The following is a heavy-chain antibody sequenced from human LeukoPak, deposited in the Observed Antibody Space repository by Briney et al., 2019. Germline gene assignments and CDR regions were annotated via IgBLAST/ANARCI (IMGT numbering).Heavy chain of an antibody. CDR1: GGSFSGYY. V-gene: IGHV4-34*01. J-gene: IGHJ5*02. CDR2: INHSGST. D-gene: IGHD2-2*01. CDR3: ARHLEPVVVPAALNWFDP. Sequence: SETLSLTCAVYGGSFSGYYWSWIRQPPGKGLEWIGEINHSGSTNYNPSLKSRVTISVDTSKNQFSLKLSSVTAADTAVYYCARHLEPVVVPAALNWFDPWGQGTLVTVSS.